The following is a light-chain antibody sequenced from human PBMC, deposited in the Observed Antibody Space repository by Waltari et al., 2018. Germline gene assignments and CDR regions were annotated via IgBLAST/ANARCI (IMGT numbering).Light chain of an antibody. CDR2: GVS. Sequence: EIVMTQSPATVSVSPGERVTLPCRASQSVNSNLAWYQQKPGQAPRLLIYGVSTRATTLPARCSGSGSGTEFTLTISSLQAEDSAVYYCHQYNNWPPWTFGQGTRVEIK. V-gene: IGKV3-15*01. CDR1: QSVNSN. J-gene: IGKJ1*01. CDR3: HQYNNWPPWT.